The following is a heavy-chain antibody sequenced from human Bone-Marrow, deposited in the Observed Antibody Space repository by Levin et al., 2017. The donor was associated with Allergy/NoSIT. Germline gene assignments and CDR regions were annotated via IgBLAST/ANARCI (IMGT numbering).Heavy chain of an antibody. CDR2: ISGSGGTT. Sequence: SCAASGFAFSSYAMSWVRQAPGKRLESVSTISGSGGTTNYADSVKGRFTISRDNSKNTLYLQMSSLRAEDTALYFCAKATSGYWYFDLWGRGTLVTVSS. D-gene: IGHD1-26*01. CDR1: GFAFSSYA. V-gene: IGHV3-23*01. CDR3: AKATSGYWYFDL. J-gene: IGHJ2*01.